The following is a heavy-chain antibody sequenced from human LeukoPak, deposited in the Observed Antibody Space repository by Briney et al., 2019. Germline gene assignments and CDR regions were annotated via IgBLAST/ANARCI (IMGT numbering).Heavy chain of an antibody. D-gene: IGHD6-13*01. J-gene: IGHJ6*02. CDR1: GFTFSSYG. V-gene: IGHV3-30*18. CDR3: AKDVGQQTSYYYGMDV. Sequence: GGSPRLSCAASGFTFSSYGMHWVRQAPGKGLEWVAVISYDGSNKYYADSVKGRFTISRDNSKNTLYLQMNSLRAEDTAVYYCAKDVGQQTSYYYGMDVWGQGTTVTVSS. CDR2: ISYDGSNK.